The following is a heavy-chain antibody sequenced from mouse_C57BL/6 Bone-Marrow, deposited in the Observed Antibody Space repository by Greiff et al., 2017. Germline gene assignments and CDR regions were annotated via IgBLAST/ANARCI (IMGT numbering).Heavy chain of an antibody. CDR3: ARGYYGY. CDR1: GYTFTSYW. CDR2: IDPSDSYT. Sequence: QVQLKQPGAELVKPGASVKLSCKASGYTFTSYWMQWVKQRPGQGLEWIGEIDPSDSYTNYNQKFKGKATLTVDTSSSTAYMQLSSLTSEDSAVYYCARGYYGYWGQGTTLTVSS. V-gene: IGHV1-50*01. D-gene: IGHD1-1*01. J-gene: IGHJ2*01.